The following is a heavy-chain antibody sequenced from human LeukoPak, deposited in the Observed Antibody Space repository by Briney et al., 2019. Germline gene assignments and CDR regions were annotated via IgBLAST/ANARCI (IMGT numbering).Heavy chain of an antibody. J-gene: IGHJ4*02. D-gene: IGHD3-9*01. Sequence: ASVKVSCKASGYTFTSYGISWVRQAPGQGLEWMGWISAYNGNTNYAQKLQGRVTMTTDTSTSTAYMELRSLRSDDTAVYYCARGGVTYYDILTGYYGVDYWGQGTLVTVPS. CDR3: ARGGVTYYDILTGYYGVDY. CDR2: ISAYNGNT. CDR1: GYTFTSYG. V-gene: IGHV1-18*01.